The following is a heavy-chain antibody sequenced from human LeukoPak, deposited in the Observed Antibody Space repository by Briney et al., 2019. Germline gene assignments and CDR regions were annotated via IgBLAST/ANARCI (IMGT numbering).Heavy chain of an antibody. J-gene: IGHJ4*02. CDR1: GGSISSSSYY. Sequence: SETLSLTCTVSGGSISSSSYYWGWIRQPPGKGLEWIGSIYYSGSTYYNPSLKSRVTISVDTTKNQFSLKLSSVTAADTAVYYCARQRSSGWYYFDYWGQGTLVTVSS. CDR3: ARQRSSGWYYFDY. V-gene: IGHV4-39*01. CDR2: IYYSGST. D-gene: IGHD6-19*01.